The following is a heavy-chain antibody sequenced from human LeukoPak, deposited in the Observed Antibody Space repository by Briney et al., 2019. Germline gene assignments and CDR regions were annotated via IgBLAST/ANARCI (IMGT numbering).Heavy chain of an antibody. Sequence: PSETLSLTCAVSGGSISSGGYSWSWIRQPPGKGLEWIGYIYHSGSTYYNPSLKGRVTMSLDTSKNQFSLKVNSVTAADTAVYYCARESTVLTPSFDSWGQGTLVTVSS. CDR2: IYHSGST. D-gene: IGHD4-23*01. J-gene: IGHJ4*02. CDR3: ARESTVLTPSFDS. V-gene: IGHV4-30-2*01. CDR1: GGSISSGGYS.